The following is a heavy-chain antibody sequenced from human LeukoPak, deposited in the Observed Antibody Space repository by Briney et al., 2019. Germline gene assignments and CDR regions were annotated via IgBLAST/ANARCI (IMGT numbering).Heavy chain of an antibody. J-gene: IGHJ4*02. V-gene: IGHV3-30*02. Sequence: GGSLRLSCVASGFTSSSNGMHWVRPAPGKGLEWVTFIQYDGSKKYYADSVKGRFTISRDNSKNTLYLGMNSLRAGDTAVYYCARDSWEYGSGSYYNKVLDYWGQGTLVTVSS. D-gene: IGHD3-10*01. CDR3: ARDSWEYGSGSYYNKVLDY. CDR1: GFTSSSNG. CDR2: IQYDGSKK.